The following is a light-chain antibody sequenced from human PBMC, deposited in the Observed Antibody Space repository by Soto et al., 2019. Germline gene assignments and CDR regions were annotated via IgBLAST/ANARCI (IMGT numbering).Light chain of an antibody. CDR3: MQALQTHRT. Sequence: DIVMTQSPLSLPVTPGEPASISCRSSQSLLHSNGYNYLDWYLQKPGQSPQLLIYLGSNRASGVPDRFSGSGSGTDFTLKISRVEAEDVGVHYCMQALQTHRTFGQGTKV. V-gene: IGKV2-28*01. CDR2: LGS. CDR1: QSLLHSNGYNY. J-gene: IGKJ1*01.